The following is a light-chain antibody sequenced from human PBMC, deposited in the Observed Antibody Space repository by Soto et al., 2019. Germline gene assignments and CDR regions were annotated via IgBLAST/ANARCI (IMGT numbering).Light chain of an antibody. V-gene: IGKV4-1*01. CDR3: QQYYSTPYT. CDR2: WAS. CDR1: QSVLYSSNNKNY. Sequence: DIVMTQSPDSLAVSLGERATINCKSSQSVLYSSNNKNYLAWYQQTPVQPPTLLIYWASTREFGVPDRFSGSGSGTDFTRTISSLQAEDVAVYYCQQYYSTPYTFGQGTKVDSK. J-gene: IGKJ2*01.